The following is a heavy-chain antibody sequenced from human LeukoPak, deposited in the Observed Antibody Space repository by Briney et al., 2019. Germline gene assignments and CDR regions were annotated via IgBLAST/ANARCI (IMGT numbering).Heavy chain of an antibody. Sequence: GRSLRLSCAASGFTFSSYAMHWVRQAPGKGLVWVAVISYDGSNKYYADSVKGRFTISRDNSKNTLYLQMNSLRAEDTAVYYCARDAGSSGYYGMDVWGQGTTVTVSS. D-gene: IGHD3-22*01. CDR1: GFTFSSYA. V-gene: IGHV3-30-3*01. J-gene: IGHJ6*02. CDR3: ARDAGSSGYYGMDV. CDR2: ISYDGSNK.